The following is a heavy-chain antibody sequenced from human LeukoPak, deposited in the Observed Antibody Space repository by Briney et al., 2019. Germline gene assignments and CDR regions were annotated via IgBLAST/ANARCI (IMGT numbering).Heavy chain of an antibody. Sequence: SETLSLTCAVYGGSFSGYYWSWIRQPPGKGLEWIEEINHSGSTNYNPSLKSRVTISVDTSKNQFSLKLSSVTAADTAVYYCARGYGDYRYWGQGTLVTVSS. CDR2: INHSGST. CDR1: GGSFSGYY. D-gene: IGHD4-17*01. J-gene: IGHJ4*02. V-gene: IGHV4-34*01. CDR3: ARGYGDYRY.